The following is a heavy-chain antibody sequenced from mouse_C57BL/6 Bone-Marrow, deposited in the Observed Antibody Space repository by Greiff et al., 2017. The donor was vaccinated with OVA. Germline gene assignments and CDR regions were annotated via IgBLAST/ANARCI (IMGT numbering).Heavy chain of an antibody. Sequence: EVQLVESGPGLVKPSQSLSLTCSVTGYSITSGYYWNWIRQFPGNKLEWMGYISYDGSNNYNPSLKNRISITRDTSKNQFFLKLNSVTTEDTATYYCARGGQDAMDYWGQGTSVTGSS. CDR3: ARGGQDAMDY. CDR2: ISYDGSN. CDR1: GYSITSGYY. J-gene: IGHJ4*01. V-gene: IGHV3-6*01. D-gene: IGHD3-3*01.